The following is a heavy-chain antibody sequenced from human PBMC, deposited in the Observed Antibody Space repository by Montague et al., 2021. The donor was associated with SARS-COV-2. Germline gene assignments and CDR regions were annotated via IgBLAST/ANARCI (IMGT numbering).Heavy chain of an antibody. D-gene: IGHD1-26*01. CDR2: IRQNGESR. V-gene: IGHV3-64*01. CDR3: ARTPREWGSAQYSDY. CDR1: GFTFSRFV. J-gene: IGHJ4*02. Sequence: SLRLSCAAPGFTFSRFVMTWVRQAPGKGLEYVAAIRQNGESRHYEYPVKDRFTISRDNSKNTLYLQMGSLRTEDSAVYFCARTPREWGSAQYSDYWGQGALVTVSS.